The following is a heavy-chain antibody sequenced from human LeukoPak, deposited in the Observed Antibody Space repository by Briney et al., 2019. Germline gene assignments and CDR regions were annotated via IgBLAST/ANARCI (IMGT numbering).Heavy chain of an antibody. V-gene: IGHV1-69*13. CDR3: ARGPVGATHFDY. Sequence: GASVKVSCTASGGTFSSYAISWVRQAPGQGLEWMGGIIPIFGTANYAQKFQGRVTITADESTSTAYMELSSLRSEDAAVYYCARGPVGATHFDYWGQGTLVTVSS. CDR1: GGTFSSYA. D-gene: IGHD1-26*01. J-gene: IGHJ4*02. CDR2: IIPIFGTA.